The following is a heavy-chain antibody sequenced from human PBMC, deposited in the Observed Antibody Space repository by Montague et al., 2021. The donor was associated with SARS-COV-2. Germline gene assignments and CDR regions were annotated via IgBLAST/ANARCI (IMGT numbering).Heavy chain of an antibody. Sequence: TLSLTCGVSGGSITSGGYYWTWIRQRPGGDLEWLGYLYYNGMTHYSPSLKSRASFSLDTSKNQFSLKLTSATATDSALYFCVSSLPGNQFQFDYWGQGALVTVSS. CDR3: VSSLPGNQFQFDY. CDR2: LYYNGMT. CDR1: GGSITSGGYY. V-gene: IGHV4-31*11. D-gene: IGHD1-14*01. J-gene: IGHJ4*02.